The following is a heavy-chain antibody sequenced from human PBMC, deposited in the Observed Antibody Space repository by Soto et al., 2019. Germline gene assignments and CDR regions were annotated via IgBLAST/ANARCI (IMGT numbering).Heavy chain of an antibody. CDR1: GYSFSSYG. CDR3: ARRKVVVRSTRCDA. CDR2: ISPYNGNT. J-gene: IGHJ5*02. D-gene: IGHD2-15*01. V-gene: IGHV1-18*04. Sequence: QIQLVQSGVEMKKPGASVKVSCKASGYSFSSYGISWVRQAPGQGLEWMGWISPYNGNTNYAQNLQGRVTMTTDTSTSTAYMELRSMRSDGTAVYYCARRKVVVRSTRCDAWGQGNLVTVSS.